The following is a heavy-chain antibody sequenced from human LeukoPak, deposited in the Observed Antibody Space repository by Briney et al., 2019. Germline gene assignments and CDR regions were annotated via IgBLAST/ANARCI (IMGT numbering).Heavy chain of an antibody. J-gene: IGHJ6*03. V-gene: IGHV3-23*01. CDR3: AKASGRLPSAVYYYYYYMDV. CDR2: ISASGGTT. D-gene: IGHD2/OR15-2a*01. CDR1: GFTFSSYA. Sequence: GGSLRLSCAASGFTFSSYAMSWVRQAPGKGLEWVSSISASGGTTYYADSVKGRFTISRDNSKNTLYLQMNNLGAEDTAVYYCAKASGRLPSAVYYYYYYMDVWGKGTTVTVSS.